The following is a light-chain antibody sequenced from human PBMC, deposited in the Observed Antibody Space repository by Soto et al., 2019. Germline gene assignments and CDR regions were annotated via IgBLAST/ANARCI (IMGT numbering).Light chain of an antibody. CDR3: QHYGSSPLT. V-gene: IGKV3-20*01. J-gene: IGKJ4*01. CDR2: DAS. CDR1: QSVRSNY. Sequence: EIVLTQSPDTLSLSPGERATLSCRASQSVRSNYLAWYQQKPGQAPRFLIYDASSRATGIPDRFSGSGSGTDFTFTISRLEPEDFAVYYCQHYGSSPLTFGGGTKVEIK.